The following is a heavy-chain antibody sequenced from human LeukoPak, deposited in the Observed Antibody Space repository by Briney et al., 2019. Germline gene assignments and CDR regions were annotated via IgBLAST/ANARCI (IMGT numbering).Heavy chain of an antibody. V-gene: IGHV4-59*01. J-gene: IGHJ3*02. D-gene: IGHD3-9*01. CDR2: IYYSGST. Sequence: SETLSLTCTVSGDSISSYYWSWIRQPPGKGLEWIGYIYYSGSTNYNPSLKSRVTISVDTSKNQFSLKLSSVTAADTAVYYCARVLRYFDRAFDIWGQGTMVTVSS. CDR1: GDSISSYY. CDR3: ARVLRYFDRAFDI.